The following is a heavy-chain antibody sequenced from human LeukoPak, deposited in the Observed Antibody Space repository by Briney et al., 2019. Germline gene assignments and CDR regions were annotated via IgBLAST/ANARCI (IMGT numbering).Heavy chain of an antibody. CDR3: ASIVVEAAAIGY. V-gene: IGHV4-30-4*01. D-gene: IGHD2-15*01. J-gene: IGHJ4*02. CDR2: ICHSGST. Sequence: SETLSLTCTVSGASVSSGDYYWSWIRQPPGKGLEWIGYICHSGSTYYNPSLRSRVSISVDTAKNQFSLKLTSVTAADTAVYYCASIVVEAAAIGYCGQGTLVTVSS. CDR1: GASVSSGDYY.